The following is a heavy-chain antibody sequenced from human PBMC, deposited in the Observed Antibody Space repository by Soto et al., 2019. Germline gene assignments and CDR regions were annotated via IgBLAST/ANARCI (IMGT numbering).Heavy chain of an antibody. CDR1: GFTFSDYA. Sequence: VQLVESGGGVVQPGRSLRLSCAASGFTFSDYAMHWVRQAPGKGLEWVAVVSHDGRNTHYADSVKGRFTISRDSSTSTLSLEMTSPRAEDTAVYYCAKGGRQWLVTSDFNYWGQGALVTVSS. CDR3: AKGGRQWLVTSDFNY. CDR2: VSHDGRNT. D-gene: IGHD6-19*01. J-gene: IGHJ4*02. V-gene: IGHV3-30*18.